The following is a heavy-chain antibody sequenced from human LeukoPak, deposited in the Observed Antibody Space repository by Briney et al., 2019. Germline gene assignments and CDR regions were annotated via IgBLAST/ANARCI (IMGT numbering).Heavy chain of an antibody. D-gene: IGHD5-18*01. CDR1: GFMFDDYT. CDR2: INWDGGST. Sequence: GGSLRLSCVASGFMFDDYTMHWVRQARGGGLEWISLINWDGGSTYYAGSVKGRFTVSRDNSKNSLYLQMNSLTTEDTAFYFCATGDEDSPMNFYHWGQGTLVTVSS. V-gene: IGHV3-43*01. CDR3: ATGDEDSPMNFYH. J-gene: IGHJ4*02.